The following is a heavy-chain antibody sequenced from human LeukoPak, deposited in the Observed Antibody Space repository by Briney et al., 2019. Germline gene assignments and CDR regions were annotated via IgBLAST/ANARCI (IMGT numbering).Heavy chain of an antibody. CDR2: INSNGESI. V-gene: IGHV3-48*04. CDR3: ARGDWDFDY. D-gene: IGHD1-26*01. Sequence: GGSLRLSCADSGFTISTFGMNWVRQAPGKGLEWVSYINSNGESIYCADSVKGRFTISRDNAKNSLYLQMNSLRAEDMAVYYCARGDWDFDYWGQGTLVTVSS. CDR1: GFTISTFG. J-gene: IGHJ4*02.